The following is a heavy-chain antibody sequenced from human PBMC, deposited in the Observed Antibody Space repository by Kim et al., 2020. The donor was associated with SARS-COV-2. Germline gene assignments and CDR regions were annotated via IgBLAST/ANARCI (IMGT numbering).Heavy chain of an antibody. CDR2: IYTSGST. CDR1: GGSISSGSYY. D-gene: IGHD2-15*01. J-gene: IGHJ6*02. CDR3: ARDSGYCSGGSCLVRTYYYYYGMDV. V-gene: IGHV4-61*02. Sequence: SETLSLTCTVSGGSISSGSYYWSWIRQPAGKGLEWIGRIYTSGSTNYNPSLKSRVTISVDTSKNQFSLKLSSVTAADTAVYYCARDSGYCSGGSCLVRTYYYYYGMDVWGQGTTVTVSS.